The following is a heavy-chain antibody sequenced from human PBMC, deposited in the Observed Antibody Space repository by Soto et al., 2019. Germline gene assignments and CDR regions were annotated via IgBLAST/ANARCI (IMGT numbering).Heavy chain of an antibody. Sequence: QVQLVQSGGGVVQPGRSLRLSCAGSGFTFSSYGIHWVRQAPGKGLEWVALISYDGDNEKYTESVKDRFTISRDDSHNVAYLQMSSLRTEDTAMYYCAKDRYSGTYPTDFDYWGQGSLVTVSS. D-gene: IGHD1-26*01. V-gene: IGHV3-30*18. CDR1: GFTFSSYG. CDR2: ISYDGDNE. J-gene: IGHJ4*02. CDR3: AKDRYSGTYPTDFDY.